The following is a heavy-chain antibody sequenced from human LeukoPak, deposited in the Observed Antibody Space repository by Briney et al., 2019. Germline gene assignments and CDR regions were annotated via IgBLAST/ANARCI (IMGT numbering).Heavy chain of an antibody. CDR3: ARRHWGFLEWLPPPHETTYYMDV. J-gene: IGHJ6*03. V-gene: IGHV1-8*01. CDR2: MNPNSGNT. CDR1: GYTFTSYD. Sequence: GASVKVCCKASGYTFTSYDINWVRQATGQGLEWMGWMNPNSGNTGYAQKFQGRVTMTRNTSISTAYMELSSLRSEDTAVYYCARRHWGFLEWLPPPHETTYYMDVWGKGTTVTVSS. D-gene: IGHD3-3*01.